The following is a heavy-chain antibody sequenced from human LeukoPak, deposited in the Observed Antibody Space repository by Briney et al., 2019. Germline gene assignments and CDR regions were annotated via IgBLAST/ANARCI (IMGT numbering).Heavy chain of an antibody. D-gene: IGHD6-13*01. CDR3: ARDYGSSSWFPFDY. CDR1: GGTFSSYT. J-gene: IGHJ4*02. Sequence: ASVKVSCKASGGTFSSYTISWVRQAPGQGLEWMGGIVPIFGTANYAQKFQGRVTITADESTSTAYMELSSLRSEDTAVYYCARDYGSSSWFPFDYWGQGTLVTVSS. V-gene: IGHV1-69*13. CDR2: IVPIFGTA.